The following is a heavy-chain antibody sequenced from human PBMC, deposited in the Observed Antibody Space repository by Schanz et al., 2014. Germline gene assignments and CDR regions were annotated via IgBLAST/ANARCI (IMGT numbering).Heavy chain of an antibody. CDR3: AKESEIVVVVGTSMSGDFHH. V-gene: IGHV3-64*04. J-gene: IGHJ1*01. Sequence: VQLVESGGALVQPGGSLRLSCSVSGFTFSSYTMHWVRQAPGKGLEYVSAISSDVNSTYYADSVKNRFTISRDNSKNTLYLQMNNLRAEDTAVYFCAKESEIVVVVGTSMSGDFHHWGQGTLVTVSS. CDR1: GFTFSSYT. CDR2: ISSDVNST. D-gene: IGHD2-15*01.